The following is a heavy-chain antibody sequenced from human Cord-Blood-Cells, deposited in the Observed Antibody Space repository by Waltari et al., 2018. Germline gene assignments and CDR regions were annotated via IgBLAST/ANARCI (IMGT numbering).Heavy chain of an antibody. V-gene: IGHV4-39*01. CDR3: ARQYSGSSHDAFDI. CDR2: IYYSGRT. CDR1: GGSISSSSYY. J-gene: IGHJ3*02. Sequence: QLQLQESGPGLVKPSETLSLTCTVFGGSISSSSYYWGWIRQPPGKGLEWIGSIYYSGRTYYNPSLKSRGTISVDTSKNQFSLKLSSVTAADTAVYYCARQYSGSSHDAFDIWGQGTMVTGSS. D-gene: IGHD1-26*01.